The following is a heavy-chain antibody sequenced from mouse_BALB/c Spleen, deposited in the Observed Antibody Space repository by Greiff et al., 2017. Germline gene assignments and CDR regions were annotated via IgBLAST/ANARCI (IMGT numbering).Heavy chain of an antibody. CDR1: GYSITSDYA. Sequence: ESGPGLVKPSQSLSLTCTVTGYSITSDYALNWIRQFPGNKLEWMGYISYSGSTSYNPSLKSRISITRDTSKNQFFLQLNSVTTEDTATYYCARRSSYAMDYWGQGTSVTVSS. V-gene: IGHV3-2*02. CDR2: ISYSGST. D-gene: IGHD1-1*01. J-gene: IGHJ4*01. CDR3: ARRSSYAMDY.